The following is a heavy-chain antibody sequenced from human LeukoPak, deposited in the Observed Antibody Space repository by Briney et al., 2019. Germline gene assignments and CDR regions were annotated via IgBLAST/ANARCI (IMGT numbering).Heavy chain of an antibody. J-gene: IGHJ4*02. CDR1: GFTFSSYG. CDR2: ISYDGSNK. V-gene: IGHV3-30*18. D-gene: IGHD3-16*01. CDR3: AKDNPDGALDY. Sequence: GGSLGLSCAASGFTFSSYGMHWVRQVPGKGLEWVAVISYDGSNKYYADSVKGRFTISRDNSKNTLYLQMNSLRAEDTAVYYCAKDNPDGALDYWGQGTLVTVSS.